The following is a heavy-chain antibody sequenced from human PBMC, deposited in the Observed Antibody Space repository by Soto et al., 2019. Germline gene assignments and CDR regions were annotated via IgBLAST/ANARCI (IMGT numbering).Heavy chain of an antibody. CDR3: ARDRITTSMIPLGAFDI. V-gene: IGHV3-21*01. CDR1: GFTFSSYA. J-gene: IGHJ3*02. Sequence: GGSLRLSCAASGFTFSSYAMSWVRQAPGKGLEWVSSISSSSSYIYYADSVKGRFTISRDNAKNSLYLQMNSLRAEDTAVYYCARDRITTSMIPLGAFDIWGQGTMVTVSS. D-gene: IGHD3-22*01. CDR2: ISSSSSYI.